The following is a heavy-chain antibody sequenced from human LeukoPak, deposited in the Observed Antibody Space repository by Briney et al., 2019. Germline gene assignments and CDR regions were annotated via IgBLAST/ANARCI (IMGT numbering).Heavy chain of an antibody. J-gene: IGHJ4*02. Sequence: PSETLSLTCTVSGGSISSGDYYWSWIRQPPGKGLEWFGYIYYSGSTYYNPSLKSRLTISVDTSKNQFSLKLSSVTAADTAVYYCARLSYYYDSSGYYFDYWGQGTLVTVSS. CDR2: IYYSGST. CDR3: ARLSYYYDSSGYYFDY. CDR1: GGSISSGDYY. V-gene: IGHV4-30-4*01. D-gene: IGHD3-22*01.